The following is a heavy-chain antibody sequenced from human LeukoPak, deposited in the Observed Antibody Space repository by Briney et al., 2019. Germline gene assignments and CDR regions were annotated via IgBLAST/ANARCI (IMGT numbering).Heavy chain of an antibody. D-gene: IGHD4-17*01. CDR1: GFTVSSNY. CDR3: ARDALRGPFDY. J-gene: IGHJ4*02. Sequence: GGSLRLSCAASGFTVSSNYMSWVRQAPGKGLEWVSVIYSGGSTYYAGSVKGRFTISRDNSKNTLYLQMNSLRAEDTAVYYCARDALRGPFDYWGQGTLVTVSS. CDR2: IYSGGST. V-gene: IGHV3-66*01.